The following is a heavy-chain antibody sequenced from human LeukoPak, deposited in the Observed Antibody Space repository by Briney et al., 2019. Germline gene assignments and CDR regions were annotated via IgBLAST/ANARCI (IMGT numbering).Heavy chain of an antibody. CDR2: IYTSGST. CDR3: ARDSCSGGDCHNYYGMDV. D-gene: IGHD2-21*02. Sequence: SETLSLTCTVSGGSISSYCWSWIRQPAGKGLEWSGRIYTSGSTNYNPSLKSRVTMSVDTSKNQFSLKLSSVTAADTAVYYCARDSCSGGDCHNYYGMDVWGQGTTVTVSS. CDR1: GGSISSYC. J-gene: IGHJ6*02. V-gene: IGHV4-4*07.